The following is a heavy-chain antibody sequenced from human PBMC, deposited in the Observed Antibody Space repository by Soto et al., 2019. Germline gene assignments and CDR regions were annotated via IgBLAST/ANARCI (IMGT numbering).Heavy chain of an antibody. D-gene: IGHD6-13*01. CDR3: ARDLYSSTAGYFDY. CDR1: GFTFSSYS. V-gene: IGHV3-21*01. CDR2: ISSSSSYI. J-gene: IGHJ4*02. Sequence: EVQLVESGGGLVKPGGSLRLSCAASGFTFSSYSMNWVRQAPGKGLEWVSSISSSSSYIYYADSVKGRFTISRDNAKNSLSLQMISLRAEDTAVYYCARDLYSSTAGYFDYWGQGTLVPVSS.